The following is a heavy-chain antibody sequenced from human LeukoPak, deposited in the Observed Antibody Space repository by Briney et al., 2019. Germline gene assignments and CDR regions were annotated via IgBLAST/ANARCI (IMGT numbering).Heavy chain of an antibody. J-gene: IGHJ4*02. Sequence: ASVKVSCKASGYTFTSYYMHWVRQAPGQRLEWMGIINPSGGSTSYAQKFQGRVTMTRDTSTSTAYMELRSLRSDDTAVYYCARDRGPYCSGGSCYSIGYWGQGTLVTVSS. V-gene: IGHV1-46*01. CDR2: INPSGGST. D-gene: IGHD2-15*01. CDR3: ARDRGPYCSGGSCYSIGY. CDR1: GYTFTSYY.